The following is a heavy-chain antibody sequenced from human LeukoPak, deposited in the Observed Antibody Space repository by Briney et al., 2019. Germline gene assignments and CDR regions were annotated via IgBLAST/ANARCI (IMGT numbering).Heavy chain of an antibody. CDR2: IFPHDSDT. CDR1: GYSFQDYW. J-gene: IGHJ5*02. CDR3: ACRKLLDTWSDP. Sequence: GESLKISCKGSGYSFQDYWIGWVRRMPGKGPELMGRIFPHDSDTKYSPSFEGQVTISVDKSISTAYVQWGSLKASDTAMYYCACRKLLDTWSDPWGQGTLVTVSS. V-gene: IGHV5-51*01.